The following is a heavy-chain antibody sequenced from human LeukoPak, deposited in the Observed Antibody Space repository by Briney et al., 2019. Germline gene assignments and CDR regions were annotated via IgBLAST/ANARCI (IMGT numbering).Heavy chain of an antibody. V-gene: IGHV5-51*01. Sequence: GESLKISCKVYGYSFTSYWIGWVRQMPGKGLEWMGIIYPGDSDTRYSPSFQGQVTISADKSISTAYLQWSSLKASDTAMYYCARHTYYYDSSGQSGPFDYWGQGTLVTVSS. CDR1: GYSFTSYW. J-gene: IGHJ4*02. CDR2: IYPGDSDT. D-gene: IGHD3-22*01. CDR3: ARHTYYYDSSGQSGPFDY.